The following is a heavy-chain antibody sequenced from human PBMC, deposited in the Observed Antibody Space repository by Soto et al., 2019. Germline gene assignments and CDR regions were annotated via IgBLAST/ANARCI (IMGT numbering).Heavy chain of an antibody. V-gene: IGHV3-53*01. CDR2: YSGGST. J-gene: IGHJ3*02. D-gene: IGHD4-17*01. CDR3: ARGTVNDAFDI. Sequence: YSGGSTYYADSVKGRFTISRDNSKNTLYLQMNSLRAEDTAVYYCARGTVNDAFDIWGQGTMVTVSS.